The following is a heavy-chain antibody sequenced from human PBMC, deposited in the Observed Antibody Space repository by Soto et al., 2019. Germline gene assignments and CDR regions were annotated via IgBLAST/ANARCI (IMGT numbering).Heavy chain of an antibody. J-gene: IGHJ5*02. CDR1: GVSISTYY. CDR3: ARVGMIGTILGSWFDP. Sequence: QVQLQESGPGLVKPSETLSLTCAVSGVSISTYYWTWIRHPAGKGLEWIGRIYPNGSPNYNPSLKSRVTMSVDPSKHHFSLNLRSVTAADTAVYYCARVGMIGTILGSWFDPWGRGTLVTVSS. V-gene: IGHV4-4*07. CDR2: IYPNGSP. D-gene: IGHD2-21*01.